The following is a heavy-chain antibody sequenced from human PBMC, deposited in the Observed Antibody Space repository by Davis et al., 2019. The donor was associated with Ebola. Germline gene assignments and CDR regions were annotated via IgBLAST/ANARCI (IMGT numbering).Heavy chain of an antibody. CDR1: GYTFTSHG. CDR3: ARMWSYYYDGSGYYYYFDY. Sequence: ASVKVSCKASGYTFTSHGITWVRQAPGQGPEWMGWIITHTGNTKYAQNLQGRVTMTTDTTTSTAYMELRSLTSDDTAMYYCARMWSYYYDGSGYYYYFDYWGQGTLLTVSS. V-gene: IGHV1-18*01. D-gene: IGHD3-22*01. CDR2: IITHTGNT. J-gene: IGHJ4*02.